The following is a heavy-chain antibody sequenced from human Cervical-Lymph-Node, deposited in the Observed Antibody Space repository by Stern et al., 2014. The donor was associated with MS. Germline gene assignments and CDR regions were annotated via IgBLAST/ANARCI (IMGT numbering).Heavy chain of an antibody. D-gene: IGHD3-3*01. Sequence: QVQLVESGAEVKKPGASVKVSCKASGYTFNDYFLHWVRQAPGQGLEWMGWVYPNSGVTLYAQKFQDRVTMTRDTSINTAYLQFTSLTSDDTAVYYCARDSGAFWGGHSTRSDTFDIWGQGTMVSVTS. CDR2: VYPNSGVT. CDR3: ARDSGAFWGGHSTRSDTFDI. V-gene: IGHV1-2*02. J-gene: IGHJ3*02. CDR1: GYTFNDYF.